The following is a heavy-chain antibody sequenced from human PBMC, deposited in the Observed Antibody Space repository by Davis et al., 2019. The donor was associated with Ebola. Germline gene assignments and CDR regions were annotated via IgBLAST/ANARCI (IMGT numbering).Heavy chain of an antibody. Sequence: AASVKVSCKASGYTFTSYGISWVRQAPGQGLEWMGGIIPIFGTANYAQKFQGRVTITADKSTSTAYMELSSLRSEDTAVYYCARDVGIAAPPLGFDPWGQGTLVTVSS. CDR2: IIPIFGTA. CDR3: ARDVGIAAPPLGFDP. V-gene: IGHV1-69*06. D-gene: IGHD6-13*01. J-gene: IGHJ5*02. CDR1: GYTFTSYG.